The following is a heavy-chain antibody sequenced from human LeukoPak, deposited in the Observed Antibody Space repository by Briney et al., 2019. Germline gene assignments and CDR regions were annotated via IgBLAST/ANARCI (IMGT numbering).Heavy chain of an antibody. J-gene: IGHJ6*02. CDR1: GYTLTELS. V-gene: IGHV1-24*01. CDR3: ATHRKDYYYYGMDV. Sequence: ASVKVSCKVSGYTLTELSMHWVRQAPGKGLEWMGGFDPEDGETIYAQKFQGRVTMTEDTSTDTAYMELSNLRSEDTAVYYCATHRKDYYYYGMDVWGQGTTVTVSS. CDR2: FDPEDGET.